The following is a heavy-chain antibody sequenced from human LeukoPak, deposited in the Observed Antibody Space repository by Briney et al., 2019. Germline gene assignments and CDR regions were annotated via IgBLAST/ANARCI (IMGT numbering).Heavy chain of an antibody. CDR3: ARQHGSTYDFWSGYFNWFDP. V-gene: IGHV4-39*01. CDR1: GGSISSSSYY. CDR2: IYYSGST. Sequence: SETLSLTCTVSGGSISSSSYYWGWIRQPPGKGLEWIGSIYYSGSTYYNPSLKSRVTISVDTSKNQFSLKLSPVTAADTAVYYCARQHGSTYDFWSGYFNWFDPWGQGTLVIVSS. J-gene: IGHJ5*02. D-gene: IGHD3-3*01.